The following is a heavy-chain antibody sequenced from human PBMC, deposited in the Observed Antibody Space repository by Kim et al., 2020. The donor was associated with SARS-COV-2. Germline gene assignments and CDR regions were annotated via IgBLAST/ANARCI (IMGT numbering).Heavy chain of an antibody. CDR2: IKEDGSQK. D-gene: IGHD3-3*01. CDR1: EFTFSNYW. J-gene: IGHJ5*02. V-gene: IGHV3-7*03. CDR3: ARENFWARDT. Sequence: GGSLRLSCAGSEFTFSNYWMSWVRQAPGKGLEWVANIKEDGSQKNYVDSVKGRFTISRDNAQKSLYLQMNSLRADDTAVYFCARENFWARDTWGQGSLVTVSS.